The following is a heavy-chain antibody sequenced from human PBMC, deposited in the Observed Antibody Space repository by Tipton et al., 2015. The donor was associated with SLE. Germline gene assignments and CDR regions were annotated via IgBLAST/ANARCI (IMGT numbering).Heavy chain of an antibody. CDR3: ARDSRWLPDY. D-gene: IGHD5-12*01. J-gene: IGHJ4*02. Sequence: SLRLSCAASGFTFSSYEMSWVRQAPGKGLEWVSHSCSSGTYIYYADSVKGRFTISKDNSRNTLYLEMNSLRAEDTALYYCARDSRWLPDYWGQGTLVTVSS. V-gene: IGHV3-21*01. CDR1: GFTFSSYE. CDR2: SCSSGTYI.